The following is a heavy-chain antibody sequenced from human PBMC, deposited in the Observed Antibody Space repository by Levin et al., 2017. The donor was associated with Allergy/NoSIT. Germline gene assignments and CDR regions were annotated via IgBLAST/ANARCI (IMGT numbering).Heavy chain of an antibody. D-gene: IGHD3-10*01. CDR1: GFTFSDYY. CDR3: ARGQETSHYYGSGSVNWFDP. Sequence: GGSLRLSCAASGFTFSDYYMSWIRQAPGKGLEWVSYISSSSSYTNYADSVKGRFTISRDNAKNSLYLQMNSLRAEDTAVYYCARGQETSHYYGSGSVNWFDPWGQGTLVTVSS. V-gene: IGHV3-11*05. CDR2: ISSSSSYT. J-gene: IGHJ5*02.